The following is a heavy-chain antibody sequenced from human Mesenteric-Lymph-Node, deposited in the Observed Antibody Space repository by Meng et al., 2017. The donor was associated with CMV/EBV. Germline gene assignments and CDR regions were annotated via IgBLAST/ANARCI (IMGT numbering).Heavy chain of an antibody. D-gene: IGHD1-26*01. Sequence: ETLSLTCAASGFTFSSYAMSWVRQAPGKGLEWVSTISADGASTYFADSVKGRFTISRDNSKNSLYVHLQMNSLRAEDTAVYYCARGGTGPLGYWGQGTLVTVSS. CDR3: ARGGTGPLGY. V-gene: IGHV3-23*01. CDR1: GFTFSSYA. J-gene: IGHJ4*02. CDR2: ISADGAST.